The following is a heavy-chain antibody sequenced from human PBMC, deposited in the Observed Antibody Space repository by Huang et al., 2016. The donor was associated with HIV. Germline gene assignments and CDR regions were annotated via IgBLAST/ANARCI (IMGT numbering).Heavy chain of an antibody. CDR2: IFYIGNG. CDR1: GGSISSSSYY. J-gene: IGHJ6*03. D-gene: IGHD4-17*01. CDR3: ASRTTVTTTSNYHYFYMDV. Sequence: QLQLQESGPGLVKPSETLSLTCTVSGGSISSSSYYWGWIRQSPGKGLEWIGSIFYIGNGYYKPVLKSRVTMSVDRSSNQFSLKMHSVTAADTAVYYCASRTTVTTTSNYHYFYMDVWGKGTTVIVSS. V-gene: IGHV4-39*01.